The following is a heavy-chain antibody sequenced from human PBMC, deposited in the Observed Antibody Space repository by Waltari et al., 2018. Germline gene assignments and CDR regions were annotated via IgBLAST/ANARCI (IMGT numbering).Heavy chain of an antibody. J-gene: IGHJ5*02. Sequence: QLQLQESGPGLVKPSETLSLTCTVSGGSISSSSYYWGWIRQPPGKGLGWIGSIYYSGSTYYNPSLKSRVTISVDTSKNQFSLKLSSVTAADTAVYYCARRSTEGRGNWFDPWGQGTLVTVSS. CDR1: GGSISSSSYY. D-gene: IGHD4-17*01. CDR2: IYYSGST. CDR3: ARRSTEGRGNWFDP. V-gene: IGHV4-39*07.